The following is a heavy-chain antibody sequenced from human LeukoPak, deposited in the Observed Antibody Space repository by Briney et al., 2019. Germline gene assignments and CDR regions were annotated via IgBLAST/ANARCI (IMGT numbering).Heavy chain of an antibody. V-gene: IGHV4-59*08. CDR2: IYYSGST. Sequence: RPSETLSLTCTVSGGSISSYYWSWIRQPPGKGLEWIGYIYYSGSTNYNPSLKSRVTISVDTSKNQFSLKLSSVTAADTAVYYCARHDYDYGDYFSFPLNYWGQGTLVTVSS. D-gene: IGHD4-17*01. J-gene: IGHJ4*02. CDR3: ARHDYDYGDYFSFPLNY. CDR1: GGSISSYY.